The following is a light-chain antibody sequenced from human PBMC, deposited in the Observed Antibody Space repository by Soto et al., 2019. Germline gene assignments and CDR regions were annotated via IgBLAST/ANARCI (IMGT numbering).Light chain of an antibody. CDR3: QQFDDSRPAFT. J-gene: IGKJ2*01. V-gene: IGKV3-20*01. CDR1: QTVNSRY. Sequence: ESVLTQSPGTLSLSPGERATLSCRASQTVNSRYLTWYQHKPGQAPRLLIYGASIRAPGIPDRFSGGRSGADFTLTITRLDPEDFAVYYCQQFDDSRPAFTFGQGTKLEI. CDR2: GAS.